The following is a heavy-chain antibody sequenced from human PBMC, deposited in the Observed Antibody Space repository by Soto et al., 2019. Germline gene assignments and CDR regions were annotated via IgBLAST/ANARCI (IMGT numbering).Heavy chain of an antibody. V-gene: IGHV3-66*01. J-gene: IGHJ6*03. CDR3: ARDDILCSGGICYGAPMDV. CDR1: GFTVSSKY. CDR2: QSGGTT. D-gene: IGHD2-15*01. Sequence: EVQLVESGGGLVQPGGSLRLSCAASGFTVSSKYMSWVRQAPGKGLEWVSLQSGGTTYYADSVKGRFTISRDSSKNMLHLQMDSLRAEDTAVYYCARDDILCSGGICYGAPMDVWGKGTTVTVSS.